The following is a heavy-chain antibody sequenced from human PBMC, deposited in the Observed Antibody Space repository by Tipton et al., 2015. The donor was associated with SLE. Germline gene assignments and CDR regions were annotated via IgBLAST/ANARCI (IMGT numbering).Heavy chain of an antibody. D-gene: IGHD2-2*01. Sequence: TLSLTCTVSGGSISSYYWSWIRQPPGKGLEWIGYIYYSGSTNYNPSLKSRVTISVDTSKNQFSLKLSSVTAADTAVYYCARQGYCSSTSCYGVWDYWGQGTLVTVSS. CDR3: ARQGYCSSTSCYGVWDY. CDR1: GGSISSYY. CDR2: IYYSGST. J-gene: IGHJ4*02. V-gene: IGHV4-59*08.